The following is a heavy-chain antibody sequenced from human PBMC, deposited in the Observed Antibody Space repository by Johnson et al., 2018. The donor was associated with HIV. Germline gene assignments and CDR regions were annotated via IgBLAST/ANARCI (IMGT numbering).Heavy chain of an antibody. Sequence: EMQLVESGGGVVQPGRYLRLSCAASGFTVSSNYMSWVRQAPGKGLEWVSAIGTAGDTYYPGSVKGRFTISRENAKNSLYLQMNSLRAGDTAVYYCARANRGRNDAFDIWGQGTMVTVSS. CDR1: GFTVSSNY. CDR3: ARANRGRNDAFDI. J-gene: IGHJ3*02. V-gene: IGHV3-13*01. D-gene: IGHD2-15*01. CDR2: IGTAGDT.